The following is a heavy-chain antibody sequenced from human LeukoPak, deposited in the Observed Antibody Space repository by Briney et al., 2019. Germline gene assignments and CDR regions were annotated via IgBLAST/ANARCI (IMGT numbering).Heavy chain of an antibody. CDR2: ISSSSSYI. D-gene: IGHD3-22*01. V-gene: IGHV3-21*01. J-gene: IGHJ4*02. Sequence: PGGSLRLSCAASGFTFSSYAMSWVRQAPGKGLEWVSSISSSSSYIYYADSVKGRFTISRDNAKNSLYLQMNSLRAEDTAVYYCARIGYYDSRGYSFDYWGQGTLVTVSS. CDR3: ARIGYYDSRGYSFDY. CDR1: GFTFSSYA.